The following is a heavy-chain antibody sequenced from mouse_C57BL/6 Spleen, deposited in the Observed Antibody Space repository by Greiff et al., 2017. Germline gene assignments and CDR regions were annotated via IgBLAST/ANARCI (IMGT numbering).Heavy chain of an antibody. Sequence: VQLQQSGPELVKPGASVKISCKASGYAFSSSWMNWVKQRPGKGLEWIGRIYPGDGDTNYNGKFKGKATLTADKSSSTADMQLSSLTSEDSAVYFCAREVTTVVAPGYFDVWGTGTTVTVSS. J-gene: IGHJ1*03. CDR1: GYAFSSSW. CDR2: IYPGDGDT. V-gene: IGHV1-82*01. CDR3: AREVTTVVAPGYFDV. D-gene: IGHD1-1*01.